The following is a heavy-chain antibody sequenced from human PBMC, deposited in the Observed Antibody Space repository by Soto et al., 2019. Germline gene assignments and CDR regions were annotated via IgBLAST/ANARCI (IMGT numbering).Heavy chain of an antibody. V-gene: IGHV3-23*01. CDR1: GFTFSSYA. D-gene: IGHD5-18*01. J-gene: IGHJ3*02. Sequence: EVQLLESGGGLVQPGGSLRLSCAASGFTFSSYAMSWVRQAPGKGLEWVSGISGSGGSTYYADSVKGRFTISRDNSKNTLYLQMNSLRAEDPAVYYCAKGFAGSWIQLWLPGAFDIWGQGTKVTVSS. CDR2: ISGSGGST. CDR3: AKGFAGSWIQLWLPGAFDI.